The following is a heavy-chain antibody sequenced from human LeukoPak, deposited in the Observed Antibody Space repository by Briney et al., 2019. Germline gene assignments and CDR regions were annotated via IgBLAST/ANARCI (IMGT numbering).Heavy chain of an antibody. CDR1: GFTFSSYS. D-gene: IGHD6-13*01. CDR3: ARVTGLQLVQGLDY. CDR2: ISSSSSSI. J-gene: IGHJ4*02. V-gene: IGHV3-21*01. Sequence: GGSLRLSCAASGFTFSSYSMNWIRQAPGKGLEWVASISSSSSSIYYADSVKGRFTISRDNAKNSLYLQMNSLRAEDTAVYYCARVTGLQLVQGLDYWGQGTLVTVSS.